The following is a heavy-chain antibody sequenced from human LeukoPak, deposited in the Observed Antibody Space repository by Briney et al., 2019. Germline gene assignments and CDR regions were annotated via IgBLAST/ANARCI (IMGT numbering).Heavy chain of an antibody. V-gene: IGHV3-66*01. CDR3: ASFYRLGELFGFAFDI. Sequence: GGSLRLSCAASGFSVSTNYITWVRQAPGKGLECVSITYSDGRTYDADSVKGRFTISRDKSKNTLYLQMNSLRGEDTAVYYRASFYRLGELFGFAFDIWGQGTMVTVSS. CDR2: TYSDGRT. CDR1: GFSVSTNY. D-gene: IGHD3-10*01. J-gene: IGHJ3*02.